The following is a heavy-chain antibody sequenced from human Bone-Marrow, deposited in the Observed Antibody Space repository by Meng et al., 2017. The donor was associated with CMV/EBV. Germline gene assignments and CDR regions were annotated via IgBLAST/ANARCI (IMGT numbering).Heavy chain of an antibody. Sequence: GESLKISCKGSGYSFTNYWIGWVRQMPGKGLEWMGIIYPGDSDTRYGPSFQGQVTISADKSISTAYLQWSSLKASDTAMYYCARRLGGSYYDILTGYYNAHAFDIWGQGTMVTVSS. V-gene: IGHV5-51*01. J-gene: IGHJ3*02. CDR2: IYPGDSDT. CDR1: GYSFTNYW. CDR3: ARRLGGSYYDILTGYYNAHAFDI. D-gene: IGHD3-9*01.